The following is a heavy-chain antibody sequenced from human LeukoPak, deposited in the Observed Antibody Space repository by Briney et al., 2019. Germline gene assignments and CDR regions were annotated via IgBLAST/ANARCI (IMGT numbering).Heavy chain of an antibody. CDR2: ITSSGGST. V-gene: IGHV3-64*01. CDR1: GFTFSSYA. Sequence: GGSVRLSCAASGFTFSSYAMHWVRQVPGKGLEYVSAITSSGGSTYYANSVKRRFTISRDNSKNTLYLQMGSLRTEDMAIYYCARGPDVVLVSRWSFFDFWGQGTLVPVSS. J-gene: IGHJ4*02. CDR3: ARGPDVVLVSRWSFFDF. D-gene: IGHD2-8*02.